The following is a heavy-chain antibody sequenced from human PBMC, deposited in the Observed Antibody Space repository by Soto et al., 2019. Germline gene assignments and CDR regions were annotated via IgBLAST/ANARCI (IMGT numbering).Heavy chain of an antibody. Sequence: GGSLRLSCTASGFTFGDYAMSWFRQAPGKGLEWVGFIRSKAYGGTTEYAASVKGRFTISRDDSKSIAYLQMNSLKTEDTAVYYCTRGTHDSFIGRYFDYWGQGTLVTVSS. V-gene: IGHV3-49*03. D-gene: IGHD3-16*02. J-gene: IGHJ4*02. CDR1: GFTFGDYA. CDR2: IRSKAYGGTT. CDR3: TRGTHDSFIGRYFDY.